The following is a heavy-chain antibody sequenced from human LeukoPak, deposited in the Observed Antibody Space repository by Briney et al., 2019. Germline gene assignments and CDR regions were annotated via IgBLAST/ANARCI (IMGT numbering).Heavy chain of an antibody. V-gene: IGHV3-23*01. CDR1: GFTFRNYA. Sequence: GGSLRLSCAASGFTFRNYAMNWIRQAPGKGLEWVSVISGSGKTTYYADSVKCLFTIARDNSQNTLYLQINSLRDEDTALYYCAKDRGMVGASVRAFDYWGQGTLVSVSS. D-gene: IGHD1-26*01. CDR3: AKDRGMVGASVRAFDY. J-gene: IGHJ4*02. CDR2: ISGSGKTT.